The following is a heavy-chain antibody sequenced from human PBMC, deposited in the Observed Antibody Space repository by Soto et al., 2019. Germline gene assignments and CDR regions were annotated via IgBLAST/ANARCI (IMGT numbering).Heavy chain of an antibody. V-gene: IGHV1-46*03. CDR1: GYTFITYF. CDR2: INPSRGTT. CDR3: ARSYISSSYWFDP. D-gene: IGHD6-6*01. Sequence: ASVKVSCKASGYTFITYFMHWVRQAPGQGLEWMGVINPSRGTTTYAQKFQDRVTMTGDTSASTVYMELSSLRSEDTAMYYCARSYISSSYWFDPWGQGTLVTVSS. J-gene: IGHJ5*02.